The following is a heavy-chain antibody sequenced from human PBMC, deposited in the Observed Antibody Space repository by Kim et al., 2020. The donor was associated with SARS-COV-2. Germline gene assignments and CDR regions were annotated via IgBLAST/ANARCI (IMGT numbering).Heavy chain of an antibody. Sequence: GGSLRLSCSASGFTFSSYAMHWVRQAPGKGLEYVSAISSNGGSTYYADSVKGRFTISRDNSKNTLYLQMSSLRAEDTAVYYCVKNPGDYYYYYGMDVWGQGTTVTVSS. CDR2: ISSNGGST. V-gene: IGHV3-64D*09. J-gene: IGHJ6*02. CDR3: VKNPGDYYYYYGMDV. CDR1: GFTFSSYA.